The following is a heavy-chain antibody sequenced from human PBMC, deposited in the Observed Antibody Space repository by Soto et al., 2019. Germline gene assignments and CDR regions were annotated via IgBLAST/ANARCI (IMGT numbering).Heavy chain of an antibody. V-gene: IGHV3-23*01. J-gene: IGHJ5*02. CDR3: AKDRMGSSTRIHP. Sequence: PGGSLRLSCAASGFTFSSSVMNWVRQAPGKGLEWVSSISVSGGSTFYAGSVKGRFTLSRDNSRNTLYLQMSSLRVDDTAVYYCAKDRMGSSTRIHPWGQGTLVTVSS. D-gene: IGHD2-2*01. CDR2: ISVSGGST. CDR1: GFTFSSSV.